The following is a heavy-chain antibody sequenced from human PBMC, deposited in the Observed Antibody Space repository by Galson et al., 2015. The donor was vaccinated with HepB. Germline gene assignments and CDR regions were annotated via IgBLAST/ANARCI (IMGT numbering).Heavy chain of an antibody. Sequence: TLSLTCAVYGGSFSGYYWSWIRQPPGKGLEWIGEINHSGSTNYNPSLKSRVTISVDTSKNQFSLKLSSVTAADTAVYYCARGGDIVVVPAAPPDYWGQGTLVTVSS. CDR1: GGSFSGYY. CDR3: ARGGDIVVVPAAPPDY. V-gene: IGHV4-34*01. J-gene: IGHJ4*02. CDR2: INHSGST. D-gene: IGHD2-2*01.